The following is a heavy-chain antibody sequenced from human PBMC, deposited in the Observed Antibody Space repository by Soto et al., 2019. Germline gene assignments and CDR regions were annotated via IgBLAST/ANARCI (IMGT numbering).Heavy chain of an antibody. CDR3: ARHVPAAGYYYGMDV. D-gene: IGHD2-2*01. Sequence: QVQLVQSGAEVKKPGSSVKVSCKASGGTFSSYAISWVRQAPGQGLEWMVGIIPIFGTANYAQKFQGRVTITADESTSTAYMELSSLRSEDKAVYYGARHVPAAGYYYGMDVWGQGTTVTVSS. V-gene: IGHV1-69*12. J-gene: IGHJ6*02. CDR2: IIPIFGTA. CDR1: GGTFSSYA.